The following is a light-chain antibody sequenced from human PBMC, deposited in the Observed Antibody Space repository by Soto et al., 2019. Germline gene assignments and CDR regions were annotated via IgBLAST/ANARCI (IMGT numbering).Light chain of an antibody. Sequence: EIVLTQSPATLSLSPGERATLSCGASQSVSNNYLAWYQQKPGLAPRLLIYDASSRATGIPDRFSGSGSGTAFTLTISRLEPEDFAVYYCQQYGSSPRTFGQGTQVEVK. CDR3: QQYGSSPRT. CDR2: DAS. CDR1: QSVSNNY. J-gene: IGKJ1*01. V-gene: IGKV3D-20*01.